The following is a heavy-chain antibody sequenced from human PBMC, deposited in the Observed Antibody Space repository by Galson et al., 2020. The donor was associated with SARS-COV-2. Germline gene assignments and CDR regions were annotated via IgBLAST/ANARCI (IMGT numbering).Heavy chain of an antibody. CDR1: GYTFTGYY. D-gene: IGHD6-19*01. J-gene: IGHJ4*02. CDR2: INPNSGGT. V-gene: IGHV1-2*02. Sequence: ASVKVSCKASGYTFTGYYMHWVRQAPGQGLEWMGWINPNSGGTNYAQKFQGRVTMTRDTSISTAYMELSRLRSDDTAVYYCARDEYSSGSSDYWGQGTLVTVSS. CDR3: ARDEYSSGSSDY.